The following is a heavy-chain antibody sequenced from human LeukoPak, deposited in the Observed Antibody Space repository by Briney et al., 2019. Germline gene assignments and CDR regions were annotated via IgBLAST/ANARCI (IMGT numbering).Heavy chain of an antibody. J-gene: IGHJ5*02. CDR3: VKASSSSPQYNWFDA. V-gene: IGHV3-23*01. CDR1: GFTFSTYA. CDR2: VSGTGGRT. D-gene: IGHD6-6*01. Sequence: GGSLRLSCAASGFTFSTYAMSWVRQAPGKGLEWVSVVSGTGGRTYYADSVKGRFTISRDNSKNTLYLQMNSLRAEDTALYYCVKASSSSPQYNWFDAWGQGTLVTVSS.